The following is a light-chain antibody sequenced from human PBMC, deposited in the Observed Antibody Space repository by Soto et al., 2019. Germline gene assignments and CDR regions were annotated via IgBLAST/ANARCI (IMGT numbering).Light chain of an antibody. J-gene: IGKJ5*01. V-gene: IGKV3-11*01. CDR2: DST. CDR3: QQRNVWPPIT. CDR1: QSIHTS. Sequence: VLTQSPATLSLSPGERATLSFSASQSIHTSLAWYQQKSGKPPRLVIYDSTLRANGVPDRFGGSRSGTEFTLTINSLEPEDFAVYYCQQRNVWPPITFGQGTRLEI.